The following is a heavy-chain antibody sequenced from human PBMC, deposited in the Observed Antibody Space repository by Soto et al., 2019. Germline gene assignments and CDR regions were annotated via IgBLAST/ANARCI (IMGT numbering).Heavy chain of an antibody. V-gene: IGHV3-23*01. J-gene: IGHJ5*02. CDR1: GFTFSSYA. CDR3: AKDPSLGYCSGGSCQGWFDP. D-gene: IGHD2-15*01. Sequence: EVQLLESGGGLVQPGGSLRLSCAASGFTFSSYAMSWVRQAPGKGLEWVSAISGSGGSTYYADSVKGRFTISRDNSENTLYLQMNSLRAEDTAVYYCAKDPSLGYCSGGSCQGWFDPWGQGTLVTVSS. CDR2: ISGSGGST.